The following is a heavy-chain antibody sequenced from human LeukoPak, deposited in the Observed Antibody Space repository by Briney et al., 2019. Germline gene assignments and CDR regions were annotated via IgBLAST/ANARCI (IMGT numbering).Heavy chain of an antibody. CDR3: ARHSPVGIFYFDY. CDR2: IYYSGST. Sequence: SATLSLTCTVSGGSISNSSSYWGWIRQPPGKGLEWIGSIYYSGSTYYNPSLKRRVTISVDTSKNQFSLKLSSVTAADTAVYYCARHSPVGIFYFDYWGQGTLVTVSS. D-gene: IGHD1-26*01. V-gene: IGHV4-39*01. CDR1: GGSISNSSSY. J-gene: IGHJ4*02.